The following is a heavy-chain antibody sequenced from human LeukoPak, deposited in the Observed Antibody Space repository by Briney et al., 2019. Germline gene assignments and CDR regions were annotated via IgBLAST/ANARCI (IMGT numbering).Heavy chain of an antibody. Sequence: SETLSLTCTVSGGSISSSSYYWGWIRQPPGKGLEWIGGIYYSGSTYYNPPLKSRVTMSVDTSKNQFSLKLSSVTAADTAVYYCARAMERDGYDAFDIWGQGTMVTVSS. D-gene: IGHD5-24*01. CDR2: IYYSGST. CDR3: ARAMERDGYDAFDI. V-gene: IGHV4-39*07. CDR1: GGSISSSSYY. J-gene: IGHJ3*02.